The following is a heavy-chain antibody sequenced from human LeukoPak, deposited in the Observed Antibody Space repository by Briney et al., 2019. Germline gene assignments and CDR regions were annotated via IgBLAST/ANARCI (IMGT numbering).Heavy chain of an antibody. J-gene: IGHJ6*03. V-gene: IGHV3-11*01. CDR3: ARDLRYYYYMDV. CDR2: TSSSGSTI. Sequence: PGGSLRLSCAASGFTFSRYAMSWIRQAPGKGLEWVSYTSSSGSTIYYADSVKGRFTISRDNAKNSLYLQMNSLRAEDTAVYYCARDLRYYYYMDVWGKGTTVTVSS. CDR1: GFTFSRYA.